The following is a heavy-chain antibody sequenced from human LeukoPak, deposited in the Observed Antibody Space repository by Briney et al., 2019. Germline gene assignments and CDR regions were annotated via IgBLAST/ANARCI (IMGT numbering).Heavy chain of an antibody. Sequence: PGGSLRLSCAASGFTFSSYSMNWVRQAPGKGLEWVSSISSSSSYIYYADSVKGRFTISRDNAKNSLYLQMSSLRAEDTAVYYCARESVVATSIDYWGQGTLVTVSS. CDR1: GFTFSSYS. J-gene: IGHJ4*02. CDR3: ARESVVATSIDY. D-gene: IGHD5-12*01. CDR2: ISSSSSYI. V-gene: IGHV3-21*01.